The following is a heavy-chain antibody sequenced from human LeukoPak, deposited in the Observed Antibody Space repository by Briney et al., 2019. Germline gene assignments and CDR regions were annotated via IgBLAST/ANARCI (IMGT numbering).Heavy chain of an antibody. Sequence: GGSLRLSCAASGFTFSSYAMHWVRQAPGKGLEWVAVISYDGSNKYYADSVKGRFTISRDNSKNTLYLQMNSLRAEDTAVYYCARRQGYCSSTSCYTITFYYYYYMDVWGKGTTVTVSS. V-gene: IGHV3-30-3*01. CDR2: ISYDGSNK. J-gene: IGHJ6*03. CDR3: ARRQGYCSSTSCYTITFYYYYYMDV. CDR1: GFTFSSYA. D-gene: IGHD2-2*02.